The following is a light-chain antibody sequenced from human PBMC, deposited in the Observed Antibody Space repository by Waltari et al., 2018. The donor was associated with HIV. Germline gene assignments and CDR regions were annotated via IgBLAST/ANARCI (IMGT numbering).Light chain of an antibody. J-gene: IGLJ2*01. CDR3: NSYTTSSTLHVV. V-gene: IGLV2-14*03. Sequence: QSALTQPASVSGSPGQSITISCTGTSRDVGGYNYVSWYQHHPGKAPKLMIYDVSKPPSVVSNRFSGSKSGNTASLTISGLQAEDEADYYCNSYTTSSTLHVVFGGGTKLTVL. CDR2: DVS. CDR1: SRDVGGYNY.